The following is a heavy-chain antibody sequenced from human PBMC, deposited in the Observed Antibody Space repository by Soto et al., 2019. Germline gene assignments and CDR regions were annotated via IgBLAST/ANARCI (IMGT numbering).Heavy chain of an antibody. V-gene: IGHV4-34*01. CDR3: ASQYSSGWYGRYYYYGMDV. CDR2: INHSGST. Sequence: SETLSLTCAVYGGSFSGYYWSWIRQPPGKGLEWIGEINHSGSTNYNPSLKSRVTISVDTSKNQFSLKLSSVTAADTAVYYCASQYSSGWYGRYYYYGMDVWGQGTTVTVSS. J-gene: IGHJ6*02. CDR1: GGSFSGYY. D-gene: IGHD6-19*01.